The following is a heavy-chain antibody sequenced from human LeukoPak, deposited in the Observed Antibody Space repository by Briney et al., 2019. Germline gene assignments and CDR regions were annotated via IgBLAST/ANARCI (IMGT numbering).Heavy chain of an antibody. J-gene: IGHJ5*02. D-gene: IGHD3-10*01. V-gene: IGHV4-34*01. CDR1: GGSFSGYY. CDR3: ATNYGSGSRARFDP. Sequence: SETLSLTCAVYGGSFSGYYWSWIRQPPGKGLEWIGEINHSGSTNYNPSLKSRVTISVDTSKNQFSLKLSSVTAADTAVYYCATNYGSGSRARFDPWGQGTLVTVSS. CDR2: INHSGST.